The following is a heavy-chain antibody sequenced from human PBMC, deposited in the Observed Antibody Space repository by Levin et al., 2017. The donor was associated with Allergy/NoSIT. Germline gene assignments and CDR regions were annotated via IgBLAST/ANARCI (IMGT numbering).Heavy chain of an antibody. CDR3: ARPLRSYSLGRSYYYSGMDV. CDR1: GGSISSYY. J-gene: IGHJ6*02. V-gene: IGHV4-59*08. D-gene: IGHD3-10*01. CDR2: IYYSGST. Sequence: KSSETLSLTCTVSGGSISSYYWSWIRQPPGKGLEWIGYIYYSGSTNYNPSLKSRVTISVDTSKNQFSLKLSSVTAADTAVYYCARPLRSYSLGRSYYYSGMDVWGPGTTVTVSS.